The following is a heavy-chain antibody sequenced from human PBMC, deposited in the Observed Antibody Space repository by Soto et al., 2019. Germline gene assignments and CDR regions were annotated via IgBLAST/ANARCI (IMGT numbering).Heavy chain of an antibody. CDR3: AIWGGEPECLRRYYYYGMDV. D-gene: IGHD3-16*01. J-gene: IGHJ6*02. V-gene: IGHV1-69*01. CDR2: IIPIFGIA. Sequence: QVQLVQSGAEVKKPGSSVKVSCKASGGTFSSYAISWVRQAPGQGLEWMGGIIPIFGIANYGQRFQGTVTITAEESTSTAYMVLSSLRSEGTPVYYCAIWGGEPECLRRYYYYGMDVCGQGTTVTVSS. CDR1: GGTFSSYA.